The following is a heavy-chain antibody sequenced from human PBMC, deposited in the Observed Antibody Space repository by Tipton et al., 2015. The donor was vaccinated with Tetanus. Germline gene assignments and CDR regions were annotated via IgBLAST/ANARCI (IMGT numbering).Heavy chain of an antibody. V-gene: IGHV3-74*01. CDR2: ISYDGSSI. D-gene: IGHD1-26*01. CDR1: GFTFSSHW. Sequence: GSLRLSCLATGFTFSSHWMHWVRQAPGKKLMWVARISYDGSSISYADSVKGRFTISKDNPKNTLDLQMNGLRGDDTALYFCVRVIYSGSFYFDSWGQGTRVTVSS. CDR3: VRVIYSGSFYFDS. J-gene: IGHJ4*02.